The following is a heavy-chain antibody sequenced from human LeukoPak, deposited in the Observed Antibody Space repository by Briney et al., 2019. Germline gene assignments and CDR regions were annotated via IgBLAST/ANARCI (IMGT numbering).Heavy chain of an antibody. CDR1: GFTFSSYG. V-gene: IGHV3-33*01. Sequence: GGSLRLSCAASGFTFSSYGMHWVRQAPGKGLEWVAVIWYDGSNKYYADSVKGRFTISRDNSKNTLYLQMNSLRAEDTAVYYCAREGSGSFSHFDYWGQGTLVTVSS. D-gene: IGHD1-26*01. CDR3: AREGSGSFSHFDY. CDR2: IWYDGSNK. J-gene: IGHJ4*02.